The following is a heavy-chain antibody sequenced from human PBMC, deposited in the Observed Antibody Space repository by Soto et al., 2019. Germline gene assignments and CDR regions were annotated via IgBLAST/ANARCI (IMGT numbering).Heavy chain of an antibody. CDR3: ARADYYDSSGYYL. J-gene: IGHJ5*02. CDR2: IYYSGST. V-gene: IGHV4-31*03. CDR1: GGSISSGGYY. Sequence: SETLSLTCTVSGGSISSGGYYWSWIRQHPGKGVEWIGYIYYSGSTYYNPSLKSRVTISVDTSKNQFSLKLSSVTAADTAVYYCARADYYDSSGYYLWGQGTLVTVSS. D-gene: IGHD3-22*01.